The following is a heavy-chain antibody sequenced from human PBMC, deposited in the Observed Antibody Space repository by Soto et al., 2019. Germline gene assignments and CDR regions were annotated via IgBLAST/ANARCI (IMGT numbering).Heavy chain of an antibody. Sequence: SETLSLTCTVSGGSIGSSSYYWGWIRQPPGKGLEWIGSIYYSGSNYYNPSLKSRVTISVDTSKNQFSLKLSSVTAADTAVYYSAVQLVRSGVGWLDPWGQGTLVTVSS. CDR1: GGSIGSSSYY. CDR2: IYYSGSN. J-gene: IGHJ5*02. CDR3: AVQLVRSGVGWLDP. D-gene: IGHD6-6*01. V-gene: IGHV4-39*01.